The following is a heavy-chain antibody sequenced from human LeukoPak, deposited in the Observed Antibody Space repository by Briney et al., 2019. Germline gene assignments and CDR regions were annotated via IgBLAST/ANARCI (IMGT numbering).Heavy chain of an antibody. J-gene: IGHJ4*02. V-gene: IGHV4-4*02. Sequence: SETLSLTCAVSGGSISSSNWWSWVRQPPGKGLEWIGEIYHSGSTNYNPSLKNRVTISVDKSKNQFSLKLSSVTAADTAVYYCASGYIAAALYYFDYWGQGTLVTVSS. D-gene: IGHD6-13*01. CDR1: GGSISSSNW. CDR3: ASGYIAAALYYFDY. CDR2: IYHSGST.